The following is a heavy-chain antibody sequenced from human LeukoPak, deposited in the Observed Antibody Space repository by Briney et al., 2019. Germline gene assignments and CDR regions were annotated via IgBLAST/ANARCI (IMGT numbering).Heavy chain of an antibody. CDR1: GGSVSSGSYY. J-gene: IGHJ5*02. CDR3: ASGIVVVPAAMLGWFDA. CDR2: IYYSGST. D-gene: IGHD2-2*01. Sequence: SETLSLTCTVSGGSVSSGSYYWSWIRQPPGKGLEWIGYIYYSGSTNYNPSLKSRVTISVDTSKNQFSLKLSSVTAADTAVYYCASGIVVVPAAMLGWFDAWGQGTLVTVSS. V-gene: IGHV4-61*01.